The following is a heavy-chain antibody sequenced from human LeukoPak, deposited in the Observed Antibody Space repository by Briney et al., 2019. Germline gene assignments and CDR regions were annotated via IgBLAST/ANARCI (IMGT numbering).Heavy chain of an antibody. CDR3: VAHCSSTSCKEN. Sequence: PGGSLRVSCSASGFTFSSYAMHWVGQAPVKGLQYVSAISSNGGSTYYADSVKGRFTISRDNSKNTLYLQMSSLRAEDTAVYYCVAHCSSTSCKENWGQGTLVTVSS. CDR1: GFTFSSYA. V-gene: IGHV3-64D*06. D-gene: IGHD2-2*01. CDR2: ISSNGGST. J-gene: IGHJ4*02.